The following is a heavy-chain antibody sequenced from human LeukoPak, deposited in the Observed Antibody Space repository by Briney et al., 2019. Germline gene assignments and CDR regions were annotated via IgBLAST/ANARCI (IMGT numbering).Heavy chain of an antibody. J-gene: IGHJ5*02. CDR1: GGSMSNYY. CDR2: IFSSGYT. D-gene: IGHD6-13*01. V-gene: IGHV4-59*01. CDR3: ARETYSGHWFDP. Sequence: SETLSLTCTVSGGSMSNYYWSWIRQSPGNGPEWIGYIFSSGYTTYNPSLESRATISVDTSKNHFSLKLRSVTAADAAVYYCARETYSGHWFDPWGQGTLVTVSS.